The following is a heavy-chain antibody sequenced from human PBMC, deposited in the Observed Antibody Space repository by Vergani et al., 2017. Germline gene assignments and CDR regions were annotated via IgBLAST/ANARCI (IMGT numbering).Heavy chain of an antibody. V-gene: IGHV1-69*12. CDR3: ARDRVIGAAAVYYFDY. Sequence: QVQLVQSGAEVKKPGSSVKVSCKASGATFSSYAISWVRQAPGQGLEWMGGIIPIFGTANYAQKFQGRVTITADESTSTAYMELSSLRSEDTAVYYCARDRVIGAAAVYYFDYWGQGTLVTVSS. CDR1: GATFSSYA. D-gene: IGHD6-13*01. CDR2: IIPIFGTA. J-gene: IGHJ4*02.